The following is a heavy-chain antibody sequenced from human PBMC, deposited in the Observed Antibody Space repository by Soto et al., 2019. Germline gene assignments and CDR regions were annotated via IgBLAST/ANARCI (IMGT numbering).Heavy chain of an antibody. J-gene: IGHJ5*02. Sequence: SETLSLTCAVSGYSISSGYYWGWIRQPPGKGLEWIGSIYHSGSTYYNPSLKSRVTISVDTSKNQFSLKLSSVTAADTAVYYCARLNTILVGFDPWGQGTLVTVSS. V-gene: IGHV4-38-2*01. CDR1: GYSISSGYY. CDR3: ARLNTILVGFDP. D-gene: IGHD3-3*01. CDR2: IYHSGST.